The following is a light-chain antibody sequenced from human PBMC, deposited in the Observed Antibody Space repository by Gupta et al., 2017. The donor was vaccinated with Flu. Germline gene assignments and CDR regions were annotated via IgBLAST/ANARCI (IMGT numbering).Light chain of an antibody. CDR3: TSYTNTRPLYV. Sequence: QSALTQPASVSGSPGQSITISCTGTSSDVGGYDYVSWYQQHAGRAPKLIIYDVSNRPSGISNRFSGSKSGRTASLTISGLQAEDETDYYCTSYTNTRPLYVFGTGTKVTV. CDR2: DVS. J-gene: IGLJ1*01. V-gene: IGLV2-14*01. CDR1: SSDVGGYDY.